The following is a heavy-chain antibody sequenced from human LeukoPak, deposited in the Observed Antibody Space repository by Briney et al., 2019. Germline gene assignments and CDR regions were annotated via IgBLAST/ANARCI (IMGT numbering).Heavy chain of an antibody. CDR1: GFTFSSYW. Sequence: GGSLRLSCVASGFTFSSYWMHWVRQAPGKGLVWVSRINSDGTSATYADSVRGRFTISRDNAKNTLYLQMNGLRAEDTAVYYCARDGDSSGYYVNFDYWGQGTLVTVSS. CDR3: ARDGDSSGYYVNFDY. CDR2: INSDGTSA. J-gene: IGHJ4*02. V-gene: IGHV3-74*01. D-gene: IGHD3-22*01.